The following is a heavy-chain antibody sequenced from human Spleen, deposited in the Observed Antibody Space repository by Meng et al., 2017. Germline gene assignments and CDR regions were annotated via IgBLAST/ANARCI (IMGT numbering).Heavy chain of an antibody. V-gene: IGHV2-5*02. CDR1: GFSLSTSGVG. D-gene: IGHD1-26*01. J-gene: IGHJ4*02. Sequence: QITLKESCPTLVKPTKTLTLTCTFSGFSLSTSGVGVSWIRQPPGKALECLALVYWDDTKRYSPYLRGRLTVTKDTSKNLVFLTMTNMDPVDTATYYCAHDSVGARGFEYLCQVALVTVSS. CDR2: VYWDDTK. CDR3: AHDSVGARGFEY.